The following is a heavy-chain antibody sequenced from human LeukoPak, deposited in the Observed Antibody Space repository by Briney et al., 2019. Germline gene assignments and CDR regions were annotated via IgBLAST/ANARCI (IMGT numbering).Heavy chain of an antibody. CDR1: GFTFSDYY. CDR3: ARNREQQLVLDY. D-gene: IGHD6-13*01. V-gene: IGHV3-11*03. J-gene: IGHJ4*02. CDR2: ISSSSSYT. Sequence: GGSLRLSCAASGFTFSDYYMSWIRQAPGKGLEWVSYISSSSSYTNYADPVKGRFTISRDNAKNSLYLQMNSLRAEDTAVYYCARNREQQLVLDYWGQGTLVTVSS.